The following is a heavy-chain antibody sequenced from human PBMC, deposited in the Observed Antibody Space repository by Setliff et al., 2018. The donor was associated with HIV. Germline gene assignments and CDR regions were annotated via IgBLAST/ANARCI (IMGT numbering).Heavy chain of an antibody. Sequence: PGESLKISCKGSGYSFTKYCIAWVRQMPGKGLEWMGIIYPGDPDTRNSPSFQGQVTISADKSINTAYLQWSSLQASDTAMYYCARRASKASLDYWGQGTLVTVSS. CDR1: GYSFTKYC. J-gene: IGHJ4*02. CDR3: ARRASKASLDY. CDR2: IYPGDPDT. V-gene: IGHV5-51*01.